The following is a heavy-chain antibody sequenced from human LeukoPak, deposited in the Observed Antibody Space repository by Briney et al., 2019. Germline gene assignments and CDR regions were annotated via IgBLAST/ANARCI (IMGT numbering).Heavy chain of an antibody. CDR3: AGVAAHPTITPIDY. CDR1: GGSISTYY. CDR2: IHNNGNT. Sequence: SETLSLTCSVSGGSISTYYWSWIRQPPGKGLEWIEYIHNNGNTNYNPSLKSRVTISVDTSKNQFSLRLSSVTAADTAVYYCAGVAAHPTITPIDYWGQGALVTVSS. J-gene: IGHJ4*02. V-gene: IGHV4-59*01. D-gene: IGHD3-10*01.